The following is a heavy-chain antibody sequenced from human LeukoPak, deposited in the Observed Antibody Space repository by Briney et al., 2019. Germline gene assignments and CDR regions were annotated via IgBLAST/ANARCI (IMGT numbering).Heavy chain of an antibody. J-gene: IGHJ4*02. D-gene: IGHD1-26*01. CDR3: AKDRSLSGNFYSRIDF. CDR1: GFTFSNYA. CDR2: ISGSGGTT. V-gene: IGHV3-23*01. Sequence: PRGSLRLSCAASGFTFSNYAMSWVRQAPGRGLEWVSAISGSGGTTSYADSVKGRFTISRDNSKDTLYLQMNGLRAEDTAVYYCAKDRSLSGNFYSRIDFWGQGTLVTVSS.